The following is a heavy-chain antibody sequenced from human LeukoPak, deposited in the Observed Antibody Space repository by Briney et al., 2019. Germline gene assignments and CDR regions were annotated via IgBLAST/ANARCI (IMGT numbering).Heavy chain of an antibody. V-gene: IGHV3-30-3*01. D-gene: IGHD6-13*01. Sequence: GGSLRLSCAASGCTFSSYAMHWVRQAPGKGLEWVAVISYDGSNKYYADSVKGRFTISRDNSKNTLYLQMNSLRAEDTAVYYCARSQSREQQLVGGWFDPWGQGTLVIVSS. CDR3: ARSQSREQQLVGGWFDP. CDR1: GCTFSSYA. CDR2: ISYDGSNK. J-gene: IGHJ5*02.